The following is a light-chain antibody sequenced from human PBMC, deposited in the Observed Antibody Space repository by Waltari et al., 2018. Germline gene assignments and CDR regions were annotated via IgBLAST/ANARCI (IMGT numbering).Light chain of an antibody. CDR3: SSYTSSSTPYYV. Sequence: QSALTQPASVSGSPGQSITISCTGTSSDVGGYNYVSWYQQHPGKAPKLRIYEVSNRPSGVSNRFSGSKSGNTASLTISGLQAEDEADYYCSSYTSSSTPYYVFGTGTKVTVL. CDR2: EVS. V-gene: IGLV2-14*01. CDR1: SSDVGGYNY. J-gene: IGLJ1*01.